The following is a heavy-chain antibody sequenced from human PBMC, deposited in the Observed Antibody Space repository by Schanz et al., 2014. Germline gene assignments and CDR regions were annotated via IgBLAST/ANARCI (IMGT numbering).Heavy chain of an antibody. D-gene: IGHD1-26*01. CDR1: GYTFVSYS. CDR2: INPSGGST. CDR3: ARFNSGSHSPPYYYYGMDV. J-gene: IGHJ6*04. Sequence: QVQLVQSGAEVKKPGASVKVSCKASGYTFVSYSMHWVRQAPGQGLEWMGMINPSGGSTTYAQKFQGRVTMTRDTSTSTVYMELSSLRSDDTAVYYCARFNSGSHSPPYYYYGMDVWGKGTTVTVSS. V-gene: IGHV1-46*01.